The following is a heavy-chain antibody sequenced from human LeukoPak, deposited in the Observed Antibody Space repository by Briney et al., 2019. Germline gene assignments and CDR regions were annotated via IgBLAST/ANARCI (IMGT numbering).Heavy chain of an antibody. J-gene: IGHJ6*02. D-gene: IGHD6-19*01. CDR2: IYYSGST. Sequence: PSETLSLTCTVSGGSISSYYWSWIRQPPGKGLEWVGYIYYSGSTNYNPSLKGRVTISVDTSKNQCSLKLSSVTAADTAVDYCARSGSSGWYYYYGMHVWGQGPTVTVSS. CDR1: GGSISSYY. V-gene: IGHV4-59*01. CDR3: ARSGSSGWYYYYGMHV.